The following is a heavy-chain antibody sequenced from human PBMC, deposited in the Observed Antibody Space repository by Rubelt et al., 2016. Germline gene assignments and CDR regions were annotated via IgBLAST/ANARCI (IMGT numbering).Heavy chain of an antibody. Sequence: YGMHWVRQAPGKGLEWVSSISWNGDFIVYADSVKGRFTISRDNAENSLFLHINSLRAEDTAVYYCATGTTAFDYYYYYMDVWGRGTTVTVSS. CDR2: ISWNGDFI. D-gene: IGHD1-14*01. CDR3: ATGTTAFDYYYYYMDV. CDR1: YG. J-gene: IGHJ6*03. V-gene: IGHV3-9*01.